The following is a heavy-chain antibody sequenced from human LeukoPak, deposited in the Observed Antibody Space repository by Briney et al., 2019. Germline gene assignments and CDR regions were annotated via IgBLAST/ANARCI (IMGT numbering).Heavy chain of an antibody. D-gene: IGHD3-22*01. J-gene: IGHJ1*01. CDR2: ISSNSTYI. Sequence: GGSLRLSCAASGFIFSTYMMNWVRQAPGKGLEWVSSISSNSTYIYDADSVKGRFTISRDNAKNTVSLQMDSLRAEDTGVYYCARAPSEVGGYYPEYFRHWGQGTLVTVSS. CDR1: GFIFSTYM. V-gene: IGHV3-21*01. CDR3: ARAPSEVGGYYPEYFRH.